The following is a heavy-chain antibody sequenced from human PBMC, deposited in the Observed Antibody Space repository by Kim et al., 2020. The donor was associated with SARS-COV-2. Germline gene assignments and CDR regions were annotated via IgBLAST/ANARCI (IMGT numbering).Heavy chain of an antibody. V-gene: IGHV3-33*01. CDR2: NK. Sequence: NKYYADSVKGRFTISRDNSKNTLYLQRNSLRAEDTAVYYCARDSDYGMDVWGQGTTVTVSS. CDR3: ARDSDYGMDV. J-gene: IGHJ6*02.